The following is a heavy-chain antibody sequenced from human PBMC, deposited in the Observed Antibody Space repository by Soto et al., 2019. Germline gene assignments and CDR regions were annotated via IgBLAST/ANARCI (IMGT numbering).Heavy chain of an antibody. J-gene: IGHJ4*02. Sequence: QVQLVESGGGVVQPGRSLRLSCAASGFTFSSYGMHWVRQAPGKGLEWVAVIWYDGSNKYYADSVKGRFTISRDNSKNTLYLQMNSLRAEDTAVYHCARDGWQWLVRVLGNFDYWGQGTLVTVSS. CDR2: IWYDGSNK. CDR3: ARDGWQWLVRVLGNFDY. CDR1: GFTFSSYG. V-gene: IGHV3-33*01. D-gene: IGHD6-19*01.